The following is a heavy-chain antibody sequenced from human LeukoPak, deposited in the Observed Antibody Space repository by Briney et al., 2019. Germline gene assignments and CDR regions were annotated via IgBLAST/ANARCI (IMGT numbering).Heavy chain of an antibody. Sequence: SETLSLTCTVSGASISSYYWSWIRQPPGKGLEWIGYIYYSGSTNYNPSLRSRVTISVDTSKNQFSLRLSSVTAADTAVYYCARHRYYYDSSGYYYQPWGQGTLVIVSS. CDR3: ARHRYYYDSSGYYYQP. CDR1: GASISSYY. CDR2: IYYSGST. D-gene: IGHD3-22*01. V-gene: IGHV4-59*01. J-gene: IGHJ5*02.